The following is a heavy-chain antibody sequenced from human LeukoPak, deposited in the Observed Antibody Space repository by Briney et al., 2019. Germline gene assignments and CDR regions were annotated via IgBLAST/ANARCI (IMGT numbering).Heavy chain of an antibody. CDR2: NNTNTGNP. V-gene: IGHV7-4-1*02. Sequence: ASVKVSCKASGYTFTTYAMNWVRQAPGQGLEWMGWNNTNTGNPTYAQGFTGRFVFSLDTSVSTAYLQISSLKADDTAVYYCARANLWFGELGWIDPWGQGTLVTVSS. J-gene: IGHJ5*02. CDR1: GYTFTTYA. D-gene: IGHD3-10*01. CDR3: ARANLWFGELGWIDP.